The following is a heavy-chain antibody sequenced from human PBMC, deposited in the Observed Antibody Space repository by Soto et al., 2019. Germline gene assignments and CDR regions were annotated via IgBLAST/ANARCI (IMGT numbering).Heavy chain of an antibody. CDR3: NSYPDFWGGHTPL. Sequence: EVQLVESGGGLVQPGGSLRLSCAASGFSITNTWMHWVGQAPGKGLGWAGRVKSKADGGTADYAAPVKGRFTVSRDDSKNTQYLQMNSLKMEDTAVYYCNSYPDFWGGHTPLWGQGTLVTVSS. CDR1: GFSITNTW. CDR2: VKSKADGGTA. D-gene: IGHD3-3*01. J-gene: IGHJ4*02. V-gene: IGHV3-15*07.